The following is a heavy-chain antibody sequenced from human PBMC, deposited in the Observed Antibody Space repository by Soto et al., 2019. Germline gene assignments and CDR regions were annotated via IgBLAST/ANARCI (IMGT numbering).Heavy chain of an antibody. J-gene: IGHJ4*02. CDR1: VVTFISYW. CDR2: IKQDGSEK. CDR3: VRDSQYSMTLGLDY. Sequence: GGSLGLSCAASVVTFISYWMTWVRQAPGKGLEWVANIKQDGSEKYYVDSVKGRFTISRDNAKNSLYLQMSSLRVEDTAVYYCVRDSQYSMTLGLDYWAQGTLVTVSS. V-gene: IGHV3-7*01. D-gene: IGHD6-6*01.